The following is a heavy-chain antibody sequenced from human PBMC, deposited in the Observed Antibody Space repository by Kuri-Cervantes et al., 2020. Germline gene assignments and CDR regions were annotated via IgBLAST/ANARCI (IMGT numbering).Heavy chain of an antibody. D-gene: IGHD6-19*01. J-gene: IGHJ4*02. Sequence: GESLKISCAASGFTFSTYAMHWVRQTPGKGLEWVSVISNHGRQKYYADSVKGRFTISRDDSKNTLYLQMNSLRAEDTAVYYCAREGIAVAGYYFDYWGQGTLVTVSS. CDR2: ISNHGRQK. CDR1: GFTFSTYA. V-gene: IGHV3-30*07. CDR3: AREGIAVAGYYFDY.